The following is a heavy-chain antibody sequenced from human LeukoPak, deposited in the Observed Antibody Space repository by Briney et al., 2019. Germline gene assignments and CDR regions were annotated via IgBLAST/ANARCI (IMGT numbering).Heavy chain of an antibody. D-gene: IGHD4-23*01. CDR3: ARCPKVVTPPPYYYYMDV. J-gene: IGHJ6*03. CDR2: IYYRGST. V-gene: IGHV4-59*01. Sequence: SETLSLTCTVPGGSIISYYWSWIRQPPGEGLGWIGYIYYRGSTNYTPSIKSRVTISVDTSKTQFSLKLSSVTAADTAVYYCARCPKVVTPPPYYYYMDVWGKGTTVTVSS. CDR1: GGSIISYY.